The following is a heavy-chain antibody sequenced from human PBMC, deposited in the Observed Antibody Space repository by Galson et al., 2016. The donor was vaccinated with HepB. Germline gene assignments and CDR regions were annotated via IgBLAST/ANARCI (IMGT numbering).Heavy chain of an antibody. V-gene: IGHV3-23*01. CDR3: AKGGWSVGDSFEY. J-gene: IGHJ4*02. CDR1: GFAFSISG. D-gene: IGHD1-26*01. CDR2: LSGSGAST. Sequence: SLRLSCAASGFAFSISGMTWLRQAQGKGLEWVASLSGSGASTDYADSVKGRVTISRDNSKNTLYLQMNNLRVEDTAVYYWAKGGWSVGDSFEYWGQGTLVTGSS.